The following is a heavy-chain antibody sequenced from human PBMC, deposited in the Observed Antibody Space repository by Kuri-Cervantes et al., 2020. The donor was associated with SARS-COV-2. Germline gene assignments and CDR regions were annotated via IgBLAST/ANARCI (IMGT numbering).Heavy chain of an antibody. CDR2: ISHDGKNK. J-gene: IGHJ4*02. Sequence: GESLKISCEGSGFRFNAFGLHWVRQAPGKGLEWVAVISHDGKNKKCIASGKGRFTISRDNSQNTLYLHMKSLRSEDTAMYYCAKDRVGVQDFWGQGTLVTVSS. CDR1: GFRFNAFG. V-gene: IGHV3-30*18. CDR3: AKDRVGVQDF. D-gene: IGHD2-21*01.